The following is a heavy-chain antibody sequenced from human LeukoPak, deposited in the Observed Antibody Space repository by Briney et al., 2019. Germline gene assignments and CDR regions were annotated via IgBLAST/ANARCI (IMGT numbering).Heavy chain of an antibody. Sequence: PGGSLRLSCAAFGFTFSSYGMHWVRQAPGKGLEWVAFIRYDGSNKYYADSVKGRFTISRDNSKNTLYLQMNSLRAEDTAVYYCPKDRAYQLHVDTAMAGYFDYWGQGSLVTVSS. J-gene: IGHJ4*02. V-gene: IGHV3-30*02. CDR2: IRYDGSNK. CDR1: GFTFSSYG. CDR3: PKDRAYQLHVDTAMAGYFDY. D-gene: IGHD5-18*01.